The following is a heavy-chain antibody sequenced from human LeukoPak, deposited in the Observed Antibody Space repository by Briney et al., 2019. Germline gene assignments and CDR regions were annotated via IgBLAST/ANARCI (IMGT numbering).Heavy chain of an antibody. CDR1: GYTFTGYY. D-gene: IGHD6-13*01. Sequence: GASVKVSCNASGYTFTGYYMHWVRQAPGHGLEWMGWINPNSGGTNYAQKFQGRVTMTRDTSISTAYMELSRLRSDDTAVYYCARAAAGTWFDPWGQGTLVTVSS. J-gene: IGHJ5*02. CDR3: ARAAAGTWFDP. CDR2: INPNSGGT. V-gene: IGHV1-2*02.